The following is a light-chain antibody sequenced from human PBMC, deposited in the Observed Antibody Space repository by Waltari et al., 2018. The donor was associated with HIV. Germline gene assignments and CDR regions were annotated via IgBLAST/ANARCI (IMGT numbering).Light chain of an antibody. Sequence: QSVLTQPPSVSEAPRQRVTISCSGSSSNIGNNAVNWYQQVPGKAPKLLIYFDDLLSSGVSDRCSGSKSGTSASLAIRGLQSEDEADYYCAACDDSLNGYVFGSGTKVTVL. V-gene: IGLV1-36*01. CDR3: AACDDSLNGYV. J-gene: IGLJ1*01. CDR1: SSNIGNNA. CDR2: FDD.